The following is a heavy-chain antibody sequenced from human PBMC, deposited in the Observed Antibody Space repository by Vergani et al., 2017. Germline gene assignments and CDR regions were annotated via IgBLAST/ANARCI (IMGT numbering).Heavy chain of an antibody. Sequence: QLQLQESGPGLVKPSETLSLTCTVSGGSISSSSYYWGWIRQPPGKGLEWIGEINHSGSTNYNPSLKSRVTISVDTSKNQFSLKLSSVTAADTAVYYCARAHQYCSSTSCPSYYYYYMDVWGKGTTVTVSS. J-gene: IGHJ6*03. V-gene: IGHV4-39*07. CDR2: INHSGST. CDR3: ARAHQYCSSTSCPSYYYYYMDV. CDR1: GGSISSSSYY. D-gene: IGHD2-2*01.